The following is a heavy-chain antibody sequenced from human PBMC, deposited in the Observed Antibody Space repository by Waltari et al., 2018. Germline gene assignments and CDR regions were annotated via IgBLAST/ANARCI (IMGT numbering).Heavy chain of an antibody. CDR1: GFSLSTSGVG. CDR3: AHSLEWHYYDSSGYYPPFDY. D-gene: IGHD3-22*01. V-gene: IGHV2-5*01. CDR2: IYWNDDK. J-gene: IGHJ4*02. Sequence: QITLKESGPTLVKPTQTLTLTCTFSGFSLSTSGVGVGWIRQPPGKALEWLALIYWNDDKRYSPSLKSRLTITKDTSKNQVVLTMTNMDPVDTATYYCAHSLEWHYYDSSGYYPPFDYWGQGTLVTVSS.